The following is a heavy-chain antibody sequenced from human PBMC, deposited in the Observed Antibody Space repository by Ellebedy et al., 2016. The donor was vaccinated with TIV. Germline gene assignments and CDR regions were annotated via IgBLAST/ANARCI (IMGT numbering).Heavy chain of an antibody. Sequence: SGPTLVKPTQTLTLTCTFSGFSLSTSGVGVGWIRQPPGKALEWLALIYWDDDKRYSPSLKSRLTITKDTSKDQVVLSMTNLDPVDTATYYGARLGLVTVAGSFDYWGQGTLVSVSS. V-gene: IGHV2-5*02. CDR3: ARLGLVTVAGSFDY. J-gene: IGHJ4*02. CDR1: GFSLSTSGVG. CDR2: IYWDDDK. D-gene: IGHD6-19*01.